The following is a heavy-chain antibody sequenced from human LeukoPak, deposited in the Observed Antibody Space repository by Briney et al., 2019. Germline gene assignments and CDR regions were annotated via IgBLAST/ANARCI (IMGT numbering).Heavy chain of an antibody. J-gene: IGHJ4*02. V-gene: IGHV4-34*01. D-gene: IGHD3-9*01. CDR2: INHSGST. CDR1: GGSISSDS. Sequence: PSETLSLTCSVSGGSISSDSWSWIRQPPGKGLEWIGEINHSGSTNYNPSLKSRVTISVDTSKNQFSLKLSSVTAADTAVYYCARNDILTGYYIDYWGQGTLVTVSS. CDR3: ARNDILTGYYIDY.